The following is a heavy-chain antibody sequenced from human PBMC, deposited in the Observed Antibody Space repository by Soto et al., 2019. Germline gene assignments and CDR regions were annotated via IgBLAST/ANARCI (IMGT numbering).Heavy chain of an antibody. D-gene: IGHD2-2*02. V-gene: IGHV1-69*01. CDR1: GGTFSSYA. J-gene: IGHJ6*02. CDR2: IIPIFGTA. Sequence: QVQLVQSGAEVKKPGSSVKVSCKASGGTFSSYAISWVRQAPGQGLEWMGGIIPIFGTANYAQKFQGRVTITADESTSTAYMELSSLRSEDTAVYYCARGGYCSSTSCYRSYYYGMDVWGQGTTVTVSS. CDR3: ARGGYCSSTSCYRSYYYGMDV.